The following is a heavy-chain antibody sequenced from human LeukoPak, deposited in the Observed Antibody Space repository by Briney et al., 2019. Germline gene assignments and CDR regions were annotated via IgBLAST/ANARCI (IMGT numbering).Heavy chain of an antibody. V-gene: IGHV3-53*01. CDR1: GFTVSSNY. D-gene: IGHD6-19*01. J-gene: IGHJ4*02. Sequence: GGSLRLSCAASGFTVSSNYMSWVRQAPGKGLEWVSVIYSGGNTCYADSVKGRFTISRDNSKNTLHLQMNSLRAEDTAVYYCARRAVANYFFDYWGQGTLVTVSS. CDR2: IYSGGNT. CDR3: ARRAVANYFFDY.